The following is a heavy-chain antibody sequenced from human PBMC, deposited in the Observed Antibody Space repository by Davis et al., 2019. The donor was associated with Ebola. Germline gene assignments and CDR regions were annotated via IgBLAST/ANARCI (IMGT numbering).Heavy chain of an antibody. CDR3: ARDKDIIGAAGSYFDY. CDR2: ISYDGSNK. CDR1: GFTFSSYA. D-gene: IGHD6-13*01. V-gene: IGHV3-30-3*01. J-gene: IGHJ4*02. Sequence: GESLKISCAASGFTFSSYAMHWVRQAPGKGLEWVAVISYDGSNKYYADSVKGRFTISRDNSKNTLYLQMNSLRAEDTAVYYCARDKDIIGAAGSYFDYWGQGNLVTVSS.